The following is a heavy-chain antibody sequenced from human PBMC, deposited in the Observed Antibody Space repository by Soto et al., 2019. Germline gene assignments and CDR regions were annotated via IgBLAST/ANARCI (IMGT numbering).Heavy chain of an antibody. CDR2: MSGSGGST. CDR3: TASSGWYNAFDI. D-gene: IGHD6-19*01. CDR1: GFTLSSYA. V-gene: IGHV3-23*01. J-gene: IGHJ3*02. Sequence: EVQLLESGGGLVQPGGSLRLSCAASGFTLSSYAMSWVRQAPGKGLEWVSAMSGSGGSTYYADSVKGRFTISRDNSKNTLYLQMNSLRAEDTAVYYCTASSGWYNAFDIWGQGTMVTVSS.